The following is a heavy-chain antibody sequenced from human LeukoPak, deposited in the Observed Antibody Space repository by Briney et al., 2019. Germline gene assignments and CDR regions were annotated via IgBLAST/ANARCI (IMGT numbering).Heavy chain of an antibody. CDR1: GFTFSSYA. CDR2: ISSSSSYI. V-gene: IGHV3-21*01. Sequence: GGSLRLSCAASGFTFSSYAMSWVRQAPGKGLEWVSSISSSSSYIYYTDSVKGRFTISRDNAKNSLYLQMNSLRAEDTAVYYCARMGGDIAAEYYFDYWGQGTLVTVSS. D-gene: IGHD6-6*01. CDR3: ARMGGDIAAEYYFDY. J-gene: IGHJ4*02.